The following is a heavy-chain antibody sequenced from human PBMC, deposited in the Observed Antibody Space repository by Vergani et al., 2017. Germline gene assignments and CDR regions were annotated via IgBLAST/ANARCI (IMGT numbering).Heavy chain of an antibody. Sequence: EGQLVQSGAEVKKPGESLKISCKGSGYSFSDYWIAWVRQMPGKGLEWMGIIHPADSDTRYSPSFQGQVTISVDKSISTAYLQRSSLRASDSAMYYCARLYGRDSSGSKYFDYWGQGTLVTVSS. J-gene: IGHJ4*02. CDR3: ARLYGRDSSGSKYFDY. CDR1: GYSFSDYW. D-gene: IGHD3-22*01. CDR2: IHPADSDT. V-gene: IGHV5-51*01.